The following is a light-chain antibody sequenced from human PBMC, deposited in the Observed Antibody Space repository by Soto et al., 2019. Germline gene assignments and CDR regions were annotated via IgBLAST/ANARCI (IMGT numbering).Light chain of an antibody. J-gene: IGKJ2*01. Sequence: ETVLTQSPGTLSLSPGERATLSCRASQSVGNKYLAWYQQMPGQAPRLLIYGASNRATGIPDRFSGSGSGTDFTLTITRLEPEDFAVYYCHQYGSSPPYTFGQGTKLEIK. CDR3: HQYGSSPPYT. CDR1: QSVGNKY. V-gene: IGKV3-20*01. CDR2: GAS.